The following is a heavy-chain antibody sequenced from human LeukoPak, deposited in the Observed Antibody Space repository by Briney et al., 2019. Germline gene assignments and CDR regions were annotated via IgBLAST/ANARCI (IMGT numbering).Heavy chain of an antibody. CDR3: ARDGGSDAFDI. CDR2: INPSGGST. CDR1: GYTFTSYY. J-gene: IGHJ3*02. Sequence: ASVKVSCKASGYTFTSYYMHWVRQAPGQGLEWMGIINPSGGSTSYAQKFQGRVTMTRDTSTSTVYMELSSLRAEDPAVSYCARDGGSDAFDIWGQGTMVTFSS. V-gene: IGHV1-46*01.